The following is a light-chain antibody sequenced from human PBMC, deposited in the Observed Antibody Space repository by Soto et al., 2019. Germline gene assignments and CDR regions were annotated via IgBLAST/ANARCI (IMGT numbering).Light chain of an antibody. CDR1: NIGSKS. Sequence: SYELTQPPSVSVAPGQTARITCGGNNIGSKSVNWYQQEPGQAPVLVVFDDIDRPSGIPERFSGSNSGNTATLTISRVEAGDEADYYCQVWDSGSDHVVFGGGTKVTVL. CDR3: QVWDSGSDHVV. V-gene: IGLV3-21*02. J-gene: IGLJ2*01. CDR2: DDI.